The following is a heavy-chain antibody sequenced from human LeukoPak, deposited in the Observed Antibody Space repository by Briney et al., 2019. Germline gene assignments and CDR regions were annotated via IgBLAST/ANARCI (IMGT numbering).Heavy chain of an antibody. J-gene: IGHJ4*02. CDR1: GYTFTGYY. CDR3: ARVLSRSLHIDDIDY. CDR2: INPNSGGT. D-gene: IGHD5-12*01. Sequence: GASVKVSCKASGYTFTGYYMHWVRQAPGQGLEWMGWINPNSGGTNYAQKFQGRVTMTRDTSISTAYMELSRLRSDDTAVYYCARVLSRSLHIDDIDYWGQGTLVTVSS. V-gene: IGHV1-2*02.